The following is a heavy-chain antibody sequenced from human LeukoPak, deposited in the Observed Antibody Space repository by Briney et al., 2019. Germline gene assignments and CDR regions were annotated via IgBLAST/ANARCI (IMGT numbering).Heavy chain of an antibody. D-gene: IGHD4-17*01. J-gene: IGHJ4*02. CDR3: ARGGYGAHMG. CDR2: IYYTGNT. V-gene: IGHV4-39*01. CDR1: GVSISSSNSY. Sequence: TSSETLSLTCTVSGVSISSSNSYWGWIRQPPGKGLEWIGSIYYTGNTYYNASLKSQVSISIDTSKNQFSLKLTSVTAADTSVYYCARGGYGAHMGWGQGTLVTVSS.